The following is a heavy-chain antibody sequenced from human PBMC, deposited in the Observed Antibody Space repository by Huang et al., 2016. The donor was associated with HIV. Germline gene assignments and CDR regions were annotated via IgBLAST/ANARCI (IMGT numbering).Heavy chain of an antibody. D-gene: IGHD3-10*01. CDR2: IYDSGST. Sequence: QLQLQESGPGLVKPSETLSLTCTVSGGTIRSDNYYWGWIRQPPGKGLEGIWSIYDSGSTYYNPSLKSRVTITVDTSKNQFSLKMRSVTAADTAVYYCARLPGSITMIRGVITDPYWGQGTLVTVSS. CDR1: GGTIRSDNYY. V-gene: IGHV4-39*01. CDR3: ARLPGSITMIRGVITDPY. J-gene: IGHJ4*02.